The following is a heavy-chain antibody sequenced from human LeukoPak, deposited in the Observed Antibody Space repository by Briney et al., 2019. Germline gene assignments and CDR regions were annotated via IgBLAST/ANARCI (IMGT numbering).Heavy chain of an antibody. D-gene: IGHD6-13*01. J-gene: IGHJ4*02. CDR2: ISSSSSYI. CDR1: GFTFSSYS. Sequence: GGSLRLSCAASGFTFSSYSMNWVRQAPGKGLEWVSSISSSSSYIYHADSVKGRFTISRDNAKNSLYLQMNSLRAEDTAVYYCARAYSSSWYGGGPTAVLDYWGQGTLVTVSS. CDR3: ARAYSSSWYGGGPTAVLDY. V-gene: IGHV3-21*01.